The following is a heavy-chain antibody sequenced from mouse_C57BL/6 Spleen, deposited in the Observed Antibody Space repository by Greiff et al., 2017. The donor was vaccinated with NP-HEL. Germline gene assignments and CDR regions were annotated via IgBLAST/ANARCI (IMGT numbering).Heavy chain of an antibody. D-gene: IGHD4-1*01. CDR2: ISDGGSYT. Sequence: EVQGVESGGGLVKPGGSLKLSCAASGFTFSSYAMSWVRQTPEKRLEWVATISDGGSYTYYPDNVKGRFTISRDNAKNNLYLQMSHLKSEDTAMYYCARDDWDGPMDYWGQGTSVTVSS. CDR3: ARDDWDGPMDY. J-gene: IGHJ4*01. V-gene: IGHV5-4*01. CDR1: GFTFSSYA.